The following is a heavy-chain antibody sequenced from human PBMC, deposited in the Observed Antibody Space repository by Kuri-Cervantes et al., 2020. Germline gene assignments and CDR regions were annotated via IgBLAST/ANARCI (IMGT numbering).Heavy chain of an antibody. Sequence: GESLKISCAASGFTFRSYAMSWVRQAPGRGLEWGSAISGSGSTTHYADSVKGRFTISRDNSKNTLYLQMNSLRAEDTALYYCAKDLGLPDPIRYGSGSYYHNYYYYYGMDVWGQGTTVTVSS. V-gene: IGHV3-23*01. J-gene: IGHJ6*02. CDR1: GFTFRSYA. CDR2: ISGSGSTT. CDR3: AKDLGLPDPIRYGSGSYYHNYYYYYGMDV. D-gene: IGHD3-10*01.